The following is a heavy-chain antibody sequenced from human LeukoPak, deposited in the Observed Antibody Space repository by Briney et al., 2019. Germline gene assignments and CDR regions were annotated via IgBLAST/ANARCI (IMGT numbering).Heavy chain of an antibody. D-gene: IGHD1-26*01. CDR3: ARDYSGNYQLLGY. J-gene: IGHJ4*02. CDR2: ISSSSSAI. Sequence: GGSLRLSCAASGFXFSSYSIYWVRQAPGKGLEWVSYISSSSSAIYYADSVKGRFTISRDNGKNSLYLQMNSLRDEDTAVYYCARDYSGNYQLLGYWGQGTLVTVSS. V-gene: IGHV3-48*02. CDR1: GFXFSSYS.